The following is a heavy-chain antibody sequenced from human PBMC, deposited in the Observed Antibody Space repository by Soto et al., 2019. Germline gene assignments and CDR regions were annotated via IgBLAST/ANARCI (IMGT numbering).Heavy chain of an antibody. CDR2: LYASDST. J-gene: IGHJ3*01. CDR1: GVTVSSQD. Sequence: PWGSLRLCCAASGVTVSSQDMSGVRQTPGKGLEWVSILYASDSTFYADSVEGRFTISRDNSKNTVYLQLNSLRAEDTAVYYCATTVTRLIAFDVWGQGTMVTVSS. V-gene: IGHV3-53*01. CDR3: ATTVTRLIAFDV. D-gene: IGHD4-17*01.